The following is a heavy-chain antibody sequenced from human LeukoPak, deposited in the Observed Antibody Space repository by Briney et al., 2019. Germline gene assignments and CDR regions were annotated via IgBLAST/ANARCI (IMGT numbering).Heavy chain of an antibody. CDR1: GYTFNDYY. D-gene: IGHD2/OR15-2a*01. V-gene: IGHV1-2*02. Sequence: ASVKVSCKASGYTFNDYYMHWVRQAPGQGLEWMGWINPDSDGTNYAQKFQGRVTMTRDTSITTVYMELTSLTSDDTAVYYCARGAGTPSTTSYNWFDPWGQGTLVTVSS. CDR2: INPDSDGT. J-gene: IGHJ5*02. CDR3: ARGAGTPSTTSYNWFDP.